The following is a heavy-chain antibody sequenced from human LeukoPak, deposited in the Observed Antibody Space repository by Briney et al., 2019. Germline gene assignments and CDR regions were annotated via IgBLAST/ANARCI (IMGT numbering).Heavy chain of an antibody. V-gene: IGHV4-59*01. CDR2: IYYSGST. D-gene: IGHD3-16*02. CDR1: GGSISSYY. Sequence: SETLSLTCTVSGGSISSYYWSWLRQPPGKGLEWIGYIYYSGSTNYNPSLKSRVTISVDTSKNQFSLKLSSVTAADTAVYYCARRDYVWGSYRSLNAFDIWGQGTMVTVSS. CDR3: ARRDYVWGSYRSLNAFDI. J-gene: IGHJ3*02.